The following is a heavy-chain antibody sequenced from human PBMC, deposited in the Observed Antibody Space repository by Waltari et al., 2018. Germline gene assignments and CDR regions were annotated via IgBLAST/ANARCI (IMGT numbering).Heavy chain of an antibody. CDR1: GYTFTSYA. CDR2: INAGNGNT. D-gene: IGHD2-2*01. V-gene: IGHV1-3*01. Sequence: QVQLVQSGAEVKKPGASVKVSCKASGYTFTSYAMHWVRQAPGPRLEWMGWINAGNGNTKDSQKFQGRVTSTADKSTSTAYMELSSLRSEDTAVYYCARESERYCSSTSCPNFDYWGQGTLVTVSS. J-gene: IGHJ4*02. CDR3: ARESERYCSSTSCPNFDY.